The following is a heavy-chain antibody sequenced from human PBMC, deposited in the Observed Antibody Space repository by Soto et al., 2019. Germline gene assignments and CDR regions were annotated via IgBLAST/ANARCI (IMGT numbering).Heavy chain of an antibody. D-gene: IGHD3-10*01. CDR3: AREVQVHTPAFVY. CDR1: GGTFNTYA. V-gene: IGHV1-69*01. J-gene: IGHJ4*02. CDR2: ISPMFGAA. Sequence: QVQLVQSGAEMQKPGSSVKVSCQSSGGTFNTYAMNWVRQAPGQGPEWMGDISPMFGAANYAPKFQGRVTXXXXXXXXTSYMQLSSLTSEDTALYFCAREVQVHTPAFVYWGQGTLVTVSS.